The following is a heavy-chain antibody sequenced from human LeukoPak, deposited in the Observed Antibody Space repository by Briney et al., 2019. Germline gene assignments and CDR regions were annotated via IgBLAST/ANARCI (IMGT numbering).Heavy chain of an antibody. Sequence: GGSLRLSCGASGFTFSSYNMNWVRQAPGKGLEWVSYISTSSSTIYYADSVKGRFTISRDNSKNTLYLQMNSLRAEDTAVYYCAKDFSAHDYGVVTDAFDIWGQGTMVTVSS. J-gene: IGHJ3*02. CDR2: ISTSSSTI. CDR1: GFTFSSYN. CDR3: AKDFSAHDYGVVTDAFDI. V-gene: IGHV3-48*01. D-gene: IGHD4-17*01.